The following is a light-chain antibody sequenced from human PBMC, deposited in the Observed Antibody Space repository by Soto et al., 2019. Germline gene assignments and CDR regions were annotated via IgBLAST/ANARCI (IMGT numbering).Light chain of an antibody. Sequence: QSVLTQPASVSAAPGQRVTISCSGSYSNIGNNYVSWYQQLPGTAPKLLIYDNYKRPSGIPDRFSGSKSGTSATLGITGVQAGDEAEYYCGTWDLTLGAFVVFGGGTQLTVL. V-gene: IGLV1-51*01. CDR1: YSNIGNNY. CDR3: GTWDLTLGAFVV. CDR2: DNY. J-gene: IGLJ7*01.